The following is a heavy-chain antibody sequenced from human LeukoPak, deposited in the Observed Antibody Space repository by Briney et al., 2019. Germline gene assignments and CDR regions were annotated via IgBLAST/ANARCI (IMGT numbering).Heavy chain of an antibody. V-gene: IGHV3-48*02. CDR2: ISSSNSTI. J-gene: IGHJ4*02. CDR1: GFTFSSYS. D-gene: IGHD5-24*01. CDR3: ARDPTRWLQLRRYFDY. Sequence: GGSLRLSCAASGFTFSSYSMNWVRQAPGKGLEWVSYISSSNSTIYYADSVKGRFTISRDNAKNSLYLQMNSLRDEDTAVYYCARDPTRWLQLRRYFDYWGQGTLVTVSS.